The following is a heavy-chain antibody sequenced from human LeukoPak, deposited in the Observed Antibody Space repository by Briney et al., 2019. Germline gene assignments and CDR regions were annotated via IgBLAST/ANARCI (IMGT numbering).Heavy chain of an antibody. CDR1: GFTFSSYS. CDR3: ARGKMDNWNDESAFDI. CDR2: ISSSSSTI. D-gene: IGHD1-20*01. J-gene: IGHJ3*02. Sequence: GGSLRLSCAASGFTFSSYSMNWVRQAPGKGLEWVSYISSSSSTIYYADSVKGRFTISRDNAKNSLYLQMNSLRAEDTAVYYCARGKMDNWNDESAFDIWGQGTMVTVSS. V-gene: IGHV3-48*04.